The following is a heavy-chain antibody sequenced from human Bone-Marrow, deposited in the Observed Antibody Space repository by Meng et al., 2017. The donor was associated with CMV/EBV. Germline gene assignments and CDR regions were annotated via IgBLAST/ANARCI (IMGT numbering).Heavy chain of an antibody. CDR3: ARGGSYSSGCPDY. D-gene: IGHD6-19*01. Sequence: GITLNNSAMHWGRQAPRKGLEYVSANRSNGGSTYYANSVKGRFTISRDNSKNTLYLRMGSLRAEDMAVYYCARGGSYSSGCPDYWGQGTLVTVSS. J-gene: IGHJ4*02. V-gene: IGHV3-64*01. CDR1: GITLNNSA. CDR2: NRSNGGST.